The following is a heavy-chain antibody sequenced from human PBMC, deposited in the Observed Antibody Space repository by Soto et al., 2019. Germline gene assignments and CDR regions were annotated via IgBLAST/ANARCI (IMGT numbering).Heavy chain of an antibody. Sequence: GGSLRLSCAASGFTVSSNYMSWVRQAPGKGLEWVSVIYSGGSTYYADSVKGRFTISRDNSKNTLYLQMNSLRAEDTALYYCARDHFGEYFMVRGVIKRGGDAFDIWGQGTMVTVSS. CDR1: GFTVSSNY. CDR3: ARDHFGEYFMVRGVIKRGGDAFDI. CDR2: IYSGGST. D-gene: IGHD3-10*01. J-gene: IGHJ3*02. V-gene: IGHV3-53*01.